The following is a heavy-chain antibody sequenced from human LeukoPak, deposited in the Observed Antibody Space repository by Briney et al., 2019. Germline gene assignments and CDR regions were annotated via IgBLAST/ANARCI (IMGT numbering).Heavy chain of an antibody. V-gene: IGHV1-18*04. CDR2: ISTYNGDT. CDR3: ARDPSNTSGWYIWFDF. J-gene: IGHJ5*01. D-gene: IGHD6-19*01. Sequence: ASVKVSCKASGWTFKNYGISRVRQAPGQGLEWMGWISTYNGDTKHAQKVQGRLTLTADASTSTAYMELRGLRSDDTAVYYCARDPSNTSGWYIWFDFWGQGTLVTVSS. CDR1: GWTFKNYG.